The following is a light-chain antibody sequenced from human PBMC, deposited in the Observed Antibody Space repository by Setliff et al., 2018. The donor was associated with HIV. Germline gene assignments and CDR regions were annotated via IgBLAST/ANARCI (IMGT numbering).Light chain of an antibody. CDR2: SNN. CDR1: SSNIGSNT. V-gene: IGLV1-44*01. Sequence: QFVLTQPPSASGTPGQRVTISCSGSSSNIGSNTVNWYHQLPGTAPKLLIYSNNQRPSGVPDRFSGSKSGTSASLAISGLQSEDEADYYCAAWDDSLNGLWVFGGGTKVTV. J-gene: IGLJ3*02. CDR3: AAWDDSLNGLWV.